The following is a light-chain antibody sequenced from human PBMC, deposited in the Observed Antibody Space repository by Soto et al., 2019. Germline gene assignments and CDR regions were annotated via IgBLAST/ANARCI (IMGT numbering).Light chain of an antibody. CDR2: WAS. CDR3: QEYYSTPLT. CDR1: QSALYSSNNKND. Sequence: DIVMTQSPDSLAVSLGERATINCKSSQSALYSSNNKNDLAWYQQKPGQPPKLLIYWASTRESGVPDRFSGSGSGTDFTLAISGLQAEDVAVYYCQEYYSTPLTFGGGTKVEIK. V-gene: IGKV4-1*01. J-gene: IGKJ4*01.